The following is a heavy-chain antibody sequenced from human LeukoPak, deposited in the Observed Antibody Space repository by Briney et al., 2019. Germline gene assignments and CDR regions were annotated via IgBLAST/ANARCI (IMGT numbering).Heavy chain of an antibody. V-gene: IGHV3-23*01. CDR1: GFIFSTYI. CDR3: AKAAVYHDSCPDS. CDR2: ISSSGGST. D-gene: IGHD5/OR15-5a*01. J-gene: IGHJ4*02. Sequence: PGGSLRLSCAASGFIFSTYIMSWVRQAPGKGLEWVSSISSSGGSTYYAGSVKGRFTISRDNSKNTLYLQVNSLRAEDTAVYYCAKAAVYHDSCPDSWGQGTLVTVSS.